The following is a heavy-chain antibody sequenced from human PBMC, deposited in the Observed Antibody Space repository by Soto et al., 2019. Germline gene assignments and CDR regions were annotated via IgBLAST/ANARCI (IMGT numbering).Heavy chain of an antibody. CDR3: ARDLAKGGGSAGFDY. D-gene: IGHD1-26*01. CDR2: INPKSGGT. V-gene: IGHV1-2*02. CDR1: GDTFTANY. Sequence: ASVKVSCKASGDTFTANYIHCVLQSPLQGFEWMGWINPKSGGTKYPQKFQGRVTMTRDTSLSTVYMTLTRLTSDDTAVYYCARDLAKGGGSAGFDYWGQGTLVTVSS. J-gene: IGHJ4*02.